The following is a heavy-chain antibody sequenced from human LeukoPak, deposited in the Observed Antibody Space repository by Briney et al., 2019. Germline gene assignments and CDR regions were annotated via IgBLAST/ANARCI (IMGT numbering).Heavy chain of an antibody. Sequence: GASVKVSCKASGYTFTSYGISWVRQAPGQGLEWMGWISAYNGNTNYAQKLQGRVTMTTDTSTSTAYMELRSLRSDDTAVYYCARDFSSNYLRWIFDPWGQGTLVTVSS. CDR3: ARDFSSNYLRWIFDP. V-gene: IGHV1-18*01. CDR2: ISAYNGNT. D-gene: IGHD4-4*01. CDR1: GYTFTSYG. J-gene: IGHJ5*02.